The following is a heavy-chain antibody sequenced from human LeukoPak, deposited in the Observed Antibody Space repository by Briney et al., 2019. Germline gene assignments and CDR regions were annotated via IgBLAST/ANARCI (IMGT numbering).Heavy chain of an antibody. V-gene: IGHV3-7*01. CDR1: GFTFSSYW. Sequence: PGGSLRLSCAASGFTFSSYWMSWVRQVPGKGLEWVANIKQDGSEKYYVDSVKGRFTISRDNAKNSLYLQMNSLRAEDTAVYYCASLAVAAILSIWGQGTMVTVSS. J-gene: IGHJ3*02. CDR2: IKQDGSEK. CDR3: ASLAVAAILSI. D-gene: IGHD6-19*01.